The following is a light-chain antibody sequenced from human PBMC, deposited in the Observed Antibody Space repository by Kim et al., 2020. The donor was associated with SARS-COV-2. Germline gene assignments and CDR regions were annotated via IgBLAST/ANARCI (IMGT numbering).Light chain of an antibody. V-gene: IGKV3-20*01. CDR2: GAA. Sequence: LSPAERAALSCRASQTIDSTSLAWYQQRHGQAPRLLIYGAAYRATGIPDRFSGSGSGTDFALTISSLEPEDSAVYYCQQYGSSLIFGGGTKVDIK. J-gene: IGKJ4*01. CDR3: QQYGSSLI. CDR1: QTIDSTS.